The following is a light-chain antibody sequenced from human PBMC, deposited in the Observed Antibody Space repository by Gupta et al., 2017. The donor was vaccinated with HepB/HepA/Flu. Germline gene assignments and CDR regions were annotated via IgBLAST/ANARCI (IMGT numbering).Light chain of an antibody. CDR3: QSYYSSLYV. J-gene: IGLJ1*01. V-gene: IGLV1-40*01. CDR1: SSNIGAGYD. CDR2: GND. Sequence: SVLTQPPSVSGAPGQRVTISCTGSSSNIGAGYDVHWYRQVPGTGPKVLVYGNDKRAWGVPDRFSGSRSGTSASLAITGLQAEDEDDYYCQSYYSSLYVFGSGTRVIVL.